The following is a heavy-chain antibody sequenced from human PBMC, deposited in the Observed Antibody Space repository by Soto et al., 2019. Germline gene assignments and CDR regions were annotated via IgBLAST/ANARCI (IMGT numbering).Heavy chain of an antibody. D-gene: IGHD3-3*01. CDR1: GGSISSTSYY. CDR3: ARAPVGLDTISYFDY. V-gene: IGHV4-39*02. J-gene: IGHJ4*02. CDR2: IYYSGTT. Sequence: SETLSLTCTVSGGSISSTSYYWGWIRQPPGKGLEWIGSIYYSGTTYFNPSLKSRVTISVDTSKNHYSLRLTSVTAADTAVYFCARAPVGLDTISYFDYWGQGKLVTVSS.